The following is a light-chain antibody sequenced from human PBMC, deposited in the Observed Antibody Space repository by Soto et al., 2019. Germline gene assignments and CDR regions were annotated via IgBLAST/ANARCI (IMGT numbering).Light chain of an antibody. J-gene: IGKJ4*01. CDR3: QQCNGFPLT. CDR1: QDIGSA. V-gene: IGKV1-13*02. CDR2: DAS. Sequence: IQLTQSPSSLSASVGDRVTITCRAGQDIGSALAWYQQRPGKAPKLLLYDASNLEAGVPSRFSGSGSGTDFTLTITSLRHEDFATYYCQQCNGFPLTFGGGTKVQIK.